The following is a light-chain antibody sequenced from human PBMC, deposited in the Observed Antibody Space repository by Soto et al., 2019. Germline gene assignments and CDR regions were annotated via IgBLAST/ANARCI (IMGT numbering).Light chain of an antibody. J-gene: IGLJ2*01. V-gene: IGLV2-14*01. CDR2: EVS. CDR1: SSDVGAYNF. CDR3: TSFTRSSTVV. Sequence: QSALTQPASVSGSPGQSITISCTGTSSDVGAYNFVSWYQQYPGRVPKLMISEVSNRPSGVSNRFSGSKSGNTASLTISGLQAEDEADYYCTSFTRSSTVVFGGGTKVTVL.